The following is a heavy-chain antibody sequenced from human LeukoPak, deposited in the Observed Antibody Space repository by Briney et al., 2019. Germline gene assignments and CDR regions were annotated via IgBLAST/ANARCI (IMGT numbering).Heavy chain of an antibody. J-gene: IGHJ4*02. Sequence: SETLSLTCTVSGGSISSGDYYWRWIRQPPGKGLEWIGYIYHSGSTYYNPSLKSRVTISVDTSKNQFSLKLSSVTAADTAVYYCARDRGYSYGPFDYWGQGTLVTVSS. CDR1: GGSISSGDYY. D-gene: IGHD5-18*01. CDR3: ARDRGYSYGPFDY. CDR2: IYHSGST. V-gene: IGHV4-30-4*01.